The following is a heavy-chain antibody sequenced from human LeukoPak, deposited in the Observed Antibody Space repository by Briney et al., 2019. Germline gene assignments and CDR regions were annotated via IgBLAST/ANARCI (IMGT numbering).Heavy chain of an antibody. CDR2: INHSGST. V-gene: IGHV4-34*01. Sequence: SGTLSLTCAVYGGSFSGYYWSWIRQPPGKGLEWIGEINHSGSTNYNPSLKSRVTISVDTSKNQFSLKLSSVTAADTAVYYYAGRYYDYVWGSYRPKSFDYWGQGTLVTVSS. CDR3: AGRYYDYVWGSYRPKSFDY. J-gene: IGHJ4*02. CDR1: GGSFSGYY. D-gene: IGHD3-16*02.